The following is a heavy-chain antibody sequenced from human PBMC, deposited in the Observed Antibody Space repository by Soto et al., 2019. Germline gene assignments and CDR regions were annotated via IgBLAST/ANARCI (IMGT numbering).Heavy chain of an antibody. CDR2: IKTNSEGGTT. V-gene: IGHV3-15*07. Sequence: EVQLVESGGGLIYPGGSLRLSCAASGLTISNAWMNWVRQAPGKGLEWVGRIKTNSEGGTTDYAAAVKGRFTVSRDDSKNTRYLQMNSLKPEDTAVYYCTTGSVEGVWGQGTMVAVSS. J-gene: IGHJ6*02. CDR1: GLTISNAW. CDR3: TTGSVEGV.